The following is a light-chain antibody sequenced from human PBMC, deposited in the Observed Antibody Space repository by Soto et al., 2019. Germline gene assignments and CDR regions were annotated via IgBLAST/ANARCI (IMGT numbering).Light chain of an antibody. V-gene: IGKV3-15*01. CDR3: QQHDSWPTWT. J-gene: IGKJ1*01. CDR2: GAS. CDR1: QSVSSK. Sequence: EIVMTQSPATLSVSPGERATLSCRASQSVSSKLAWYQQKPGQAPRLLIYGASTRATGIPARFSGSGSGTEYTLTISSLKSEDFAIYYCQQHDSWPTWTFGQGTKVEVK.